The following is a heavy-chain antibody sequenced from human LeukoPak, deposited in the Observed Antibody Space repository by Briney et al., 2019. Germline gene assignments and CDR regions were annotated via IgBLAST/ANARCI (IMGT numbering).Heavy chain of an antibody. CDR3: ARMYTAMVTVIDY. CDR1: GGSISSYY. V-gene: IGHV4-59*01. Sequence: AETLSLTCTVSGGSISSYYWIWIRQPPGKGLEGIGYIYYSGSTNYNPSLKSRVTISVDTSKNQFSLKLSSVTAADPAVYYCARMYTAMVTVIDYWGQGTLVSVSS. CDR2: IYYSGST. D-gene: IGHD5-18*01. J-gene: IGHJ4*02.